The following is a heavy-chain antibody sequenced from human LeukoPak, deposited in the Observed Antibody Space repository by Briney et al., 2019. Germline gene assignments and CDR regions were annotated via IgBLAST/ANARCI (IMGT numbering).Heavy chain of an antibody. V-gene: IGHV4-39*07. CDR1: GDSISSSSYF. CDR3: ARDNPYGSGTDY. Sequence: PSETLSLTCIVSGDSISSSSYFWGWIRQPPGKGLEWIGSIYFSGRTYYNMSLKSRVIISIDTSKNQFSLKVNSVTAADTAVYYCARDNPYGSGTDYWGQGSLVTVSS. CDR2: IYFSGRT. D-gene: IGHD3-10*01. J-gene: IGHJ4*02.